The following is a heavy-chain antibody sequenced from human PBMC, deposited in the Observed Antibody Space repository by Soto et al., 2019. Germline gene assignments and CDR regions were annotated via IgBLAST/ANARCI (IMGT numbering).Heavy chain of an antibody. CDR3: AHRLPPQSLVYYGFDI. CDR1: GFSLSTSGVG. J-gene: IGHJ3*02. D-gene: IGHD6-19*01. V-gene: IGHV2-5*02. CDR2: IYWDDDK. Sequence: QITLKESGPTLVKPTQHLTLTCTFSGFSLSTSGVGVGWIRQPPGKALEWLALIYWDDDKRYTPSLKSRLTITKDTSTHQVDLTMTNMDAVDAATYSCAHRLPPQSLVYYGFDIWGQGTMVTVSS.